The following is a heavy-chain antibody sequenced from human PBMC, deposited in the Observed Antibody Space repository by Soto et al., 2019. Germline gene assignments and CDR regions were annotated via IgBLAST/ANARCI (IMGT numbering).Heavy chain of an antibody. CDR1: GYTFNKYP. Sequence: QVQVVQSGAEVKKPGAAVKVSCKTSGYTFNKYPIHWVRQAPGQGLEWMGWINPANGATGNSHKFQDRVNISRVTSASTAYMELSSLRSEDTAVYYCARKNYYDSGMYYFDYWGQGTLVTVSS. V-gene: IGHV1-3*01. CDR3: ARKNYYDSGMYYFDY. J-gene: IGHJ4*02. D-gene: IGHD3-22*01. CDR2: INPANGAT.